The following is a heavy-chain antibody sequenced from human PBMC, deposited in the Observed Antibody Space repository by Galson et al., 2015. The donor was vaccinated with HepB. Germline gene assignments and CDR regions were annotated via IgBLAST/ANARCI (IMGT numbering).Heavy chain of an antibody. Sequence: SLRLSCAASGFTFSNAWMSWVRQAPGKGLEWVGRIKSKTDGGTTDYAAPVKGRFTISRDDSKNTLYLQMSSLRSEDTAVYYCAGHSSGWYPGGYYYYGMDVWGQGTTVTVSS. J-gene: IGHJ6*02. D-gene: IGHD6-19*01. CDR2: IKSKTDGGTT. V-gene: IGHV3-15*01. CDR1: GFTFSNAW. CDR3: AGHSSGWYPGGYYYYGMDV.